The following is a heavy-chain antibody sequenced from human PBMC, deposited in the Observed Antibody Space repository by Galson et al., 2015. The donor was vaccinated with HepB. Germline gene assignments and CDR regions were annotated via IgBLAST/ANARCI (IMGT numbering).Heavy chain of an antibody. CDR3: ARDLAVADRAFDI. J-gene: IGHJ3*02. Sequence: SLRLSCAASGFTFSSYGMHWVRQAPGKGLEWVAVIWYDGSNKYYADSVKGRFTISRDNSKNTLYLQMNSLRAEDTAVYYCARDLAVADRAFDIWGQGTMVTVSS. CDR2: IWYDGSNK. D-gene: IGHD6-19*01. CDR1: GFTFSSYG. V-gene: IGHV3-33*08.